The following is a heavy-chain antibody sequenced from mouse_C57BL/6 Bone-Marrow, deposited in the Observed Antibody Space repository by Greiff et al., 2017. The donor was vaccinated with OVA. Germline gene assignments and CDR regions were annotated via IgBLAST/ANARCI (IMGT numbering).Heavy chain of an antibody. Sequence: EVKLQESGPGLVKPSQSLSLTCSVTGYSITSGYYWNWIRQFPGNKLEWMGYISYDGSNNYNPSPKNRISITRDTSKNQFFLKLNSVTTEDTATYYCAREGIYYDYDAYFDYWGQGTTLPVSS. J-gene: IGHJ2*01. CDR2: ISYDGSN. V-gene: IGHV3-6*01. CDR3: AREGIYYDYDAYFDY. D-gene: IGHD2-4*01. CDR1: GYSITSGYY.